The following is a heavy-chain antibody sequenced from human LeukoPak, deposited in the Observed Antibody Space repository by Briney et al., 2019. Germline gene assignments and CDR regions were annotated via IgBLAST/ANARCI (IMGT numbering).Heavy chain of an antibody. CDR2: XXXXXXX. J-gene: IGHJ6*02. CDR3: ARGLLGCSSTSCYPSSYYYYGMDV. Sequence: YXGXFSGYYWRWIRQPXGKGRXXXXXXXXXXXXXYNPSLKSRVTISVDTSKNQFSLKLSSVTAADTAVYYCARGLLGCSSTSCYPSSYYYYGMDVWGQGTTVTVSS. CDR1: XGXFSGYY. D-gene: IGHD2-2*01. V-gene: IGHV4-34*01.